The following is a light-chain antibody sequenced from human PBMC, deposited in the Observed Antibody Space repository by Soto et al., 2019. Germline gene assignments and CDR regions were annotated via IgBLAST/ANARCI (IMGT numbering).Light chain of an antibody. Sequence: DIQMTQSPSTLSASVGDRVTITCRASQSISSWWAWYQQKPGKAPKLLIYDASSLESGVPSRFSGSGSGTEFTLTISSLQPEDFATYYCQQYNSYSGTFGQGTKVEIK. CDR2: DAS. J-gene: IGKJ1*01. V-gene: IGKV1-5*01. CDR3: QQYNSYSGT. CDR1: QSISSW.